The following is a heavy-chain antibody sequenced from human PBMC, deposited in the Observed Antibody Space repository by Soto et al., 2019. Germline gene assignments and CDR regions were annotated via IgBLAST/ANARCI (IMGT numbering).Heavy chain of an antibody. V-gene: IGHV4-61*01. J-gene: IGHJ6*02. CDR1: GGSVSSGSYY. CDR3: ARSITGTPLGMDV. CDR2: IYYSGST. Sequence: PSETLSLTCTVSGGSVSSGSYYWSWIRQPPGKGLEWIGYIYYSGSTNYNPSLKSRVTISVDTSKNQFSLKLSSVTAADTAVYYCARSITGTPLGMDVCGQGTTVPVSS. D-gene: IGHD1-7*01.